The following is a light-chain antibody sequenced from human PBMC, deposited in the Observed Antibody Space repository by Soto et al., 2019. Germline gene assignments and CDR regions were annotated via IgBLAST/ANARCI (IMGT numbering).Light chain of an antibody. CDR3: ASWDDGLNGFVV. CDR1: TSNIGRKP. Sequence: QSVLTQPPSASGTPGQRVAISCSGSTSNIGRKPVAWYQQLPGTAPKLLIYDNNQRPAGVPVRFSGSKSGTSASLAISGLQSEDEADYFCASWDDGLNGFVVFGGGTKLTVL. CDR2: DNN. V-gene: IGLV1-44*01. J-gene: IGLJ2*01.